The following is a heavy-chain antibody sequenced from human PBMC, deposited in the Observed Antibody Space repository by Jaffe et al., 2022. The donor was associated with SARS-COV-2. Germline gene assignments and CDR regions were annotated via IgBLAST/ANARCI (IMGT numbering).Heavy chain of an antibody. CDR2: ISGSGGST. CDR1: GFTFSSYA. J-gene: IGHJ4*02. D-gene: IGHD3-22*01. Sequence: EVQLLESGGGLVQPGGSLRLSCAASGFTFSSYAMSWVRQAPGKGLEWVSAISGSGGSTYYADSVKGRFTISRDNSKNTLYLQMNSLRAEDTAVYYCAKDYYYDSSGYYPTYFDCWGQGTLVTVSS. V-gene: IGHV3-23*01. CDR3: AKDYYYDSSGYYPTYFDC.